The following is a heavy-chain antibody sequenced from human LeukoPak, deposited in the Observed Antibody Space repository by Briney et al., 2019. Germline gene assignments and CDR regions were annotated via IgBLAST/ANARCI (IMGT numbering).Heavy chain of an antibody. J-gene: IGHJ5*02. CDR3: ARVTYYYGSGSHPDWFDP. CDR2: ISGSGGST. Sequence: PGGSLRLSCAASGFAFSSYAVSWVRQAPGKGLEWISTISGSGGSTYYADSVKGRFTISRDNSKNTLYLQMNSLRAEDTAVYYCARVTYYYGSGSHPDWFDPWGQGTLVTVSS. V-gene: IGHV3-23*01. CDR1: GFAFSSYA. D-gene: IGHD3-10*01.